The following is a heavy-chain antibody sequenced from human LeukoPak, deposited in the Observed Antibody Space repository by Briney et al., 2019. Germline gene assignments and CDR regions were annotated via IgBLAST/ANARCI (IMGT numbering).Heavy chain of an antibody. V-gene: IGHV4-34*01. Sequence: PSETLSLTCAVYGGSFSGYYWSWIRQPPGKGLEWIGEINHSGSTNYNPSLKSRVTISVDTSKNQFSLKLSSVTAADTAVYYCAAGGVITTADYWGQGTLVTVSS. D-gene: IGHD3-10*01. CDR2: INHSGST. CDR1: GGSFSGYY. CDR3: AAGGVITTADY. J-gene: IGHJ4*02.